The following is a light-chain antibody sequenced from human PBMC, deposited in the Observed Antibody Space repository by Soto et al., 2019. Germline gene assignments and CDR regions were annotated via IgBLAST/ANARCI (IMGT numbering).Light chain of an antibody. CDR1: QGIRNE. CDR3: LQDYNYPRT. Sequence: AIQMTQSPSSLSASVGDRVTITCRASQGIRNELGWYQQKPGRAPKLLIFATSTLQSGVSSRFRGSGSGTDFALTISSLQPEDSATYYCLQDYNYPRTFGQATKLEIK. V-gene: IGKV1-6*01. J-gene: IGKJ2*02. CDR2: ATS.